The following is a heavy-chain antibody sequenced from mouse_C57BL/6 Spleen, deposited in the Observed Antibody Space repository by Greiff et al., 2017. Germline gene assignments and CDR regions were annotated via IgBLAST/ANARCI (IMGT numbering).Heavy chain of an antibody. Sequence: QVQLKQSGTELVKPGASVKLSCKASGYTFTSYWMHWVKQRPGQGLEWIGNINPSNGGTNYNEKFKSKATLTVDKSSSTAYMQLSSLTSEDSAVYYCARDDGYYYAMDYWGQGTSVTVSS. V-gene: IGHV1-53*01. CDR3: ARDDGYYYAMDY. CDR1: GYTFTSYW. J-gene: IGHJ4*01. D-gene: IGHD2-3*01. CDR2: INPSNGGT.